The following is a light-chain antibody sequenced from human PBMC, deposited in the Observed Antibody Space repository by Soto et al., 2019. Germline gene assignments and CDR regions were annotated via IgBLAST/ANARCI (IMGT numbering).Light chain of an antibody. CDR3: SSYTSTNTLI. Sequence: QSALTQPASVSGSPGQSITISCTGTSSDVGAYNYVSWYQQNPGKAPKLIIHDVSNRPSGVSNRFSGSKSGNTASLTISGLQDEDEANYYCSSYTSTNTLIFGGGTKVTVL. CDR2: DVS. CDR1: SSDVGAYNY. J-gene: IGLJ2*01. V-gene: IGLV2-14*01.